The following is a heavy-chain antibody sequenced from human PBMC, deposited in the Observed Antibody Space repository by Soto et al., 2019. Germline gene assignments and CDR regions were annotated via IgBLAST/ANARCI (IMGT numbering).Heavy chain of an antibody. Sequence: QVQLQESGPGLVKPSQTLSLTCSVSGASTVSHYHWTWIREPPGKGLEWMGYIFNSGTTFYNPSLTSRLSISMDTSANHFYLELRSVTAADTAVYYCALALGPTTGLDYWGQGTLVTVSS. CDR2: IFNSGTT. CDR3: ALALGPTTGLDY. D-gene: IGHD1-26*01. CDR1: GASTVSHYH. V-gene: IGHV4-31*02. J-gene: IGHJ4*02.